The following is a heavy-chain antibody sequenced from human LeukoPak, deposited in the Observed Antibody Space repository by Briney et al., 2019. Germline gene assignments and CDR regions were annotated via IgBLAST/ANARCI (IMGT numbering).Heavy chain of an antibody. D-gene: IGHD1-26*01. CDR2: IYSGGST. J-gene: IGHJ4*02. CDR3: ARIAPELRY. V-gene: IGHV3-53*04. Sequence: TGGSLRLSCAASGFTVSSNYMSWVRQAPGKGLERVSVIYSGGSTYFPDSVKGRFTISIHNSNNPLYLQMTSLRAEDPAVYYCARIAPELRYWGQGTLVTVSS. CDR1: GFTVSSNY.